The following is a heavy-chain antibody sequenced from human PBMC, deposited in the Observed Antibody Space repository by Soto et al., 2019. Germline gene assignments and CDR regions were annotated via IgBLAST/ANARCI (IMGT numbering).Heavy chain of an antibody. CDR2: IYHSGST. V-gene: IGHV4-30-2*01. CDR1: GGSISSGGYS. CDR3: ARVSTIFGVGYYYGMDV. D-gene: IGHD3-3*01. J-gene: IGHJ6*02. Sequence: LSLTCAVPGGSISSGGYSWSWIRQPPGKGLEWIGYIYHSGSTYYNPSLKGRVTMSVDRSKNQFSLKLSSVTAADTAVYYCARVSTIFGVGYYYGMDVWGQGTTVTVSS.